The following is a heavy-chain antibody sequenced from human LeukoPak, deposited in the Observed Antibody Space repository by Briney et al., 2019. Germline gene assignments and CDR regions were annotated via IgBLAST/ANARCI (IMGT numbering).Heavy chain of an antibody. D-gene: IGHD3-10*01. CDR2: IYYRGST. CDR1: GGSINSHY. V-gene: IGHV4-59*11. Sequence: SETLSLTCTVSGGSINSHYWSWIRQPPGKGLEWIGNIYYRGSTNYNPTLKSRVTISVDTSKKQFSLKLSSVTAADTAVYYCARRVTPVRGVYYKGMDVWGQGTTVTVSS. J-gene: IGHJ6*02. CDR3: ARRVTPVRGVYYKGMDV.